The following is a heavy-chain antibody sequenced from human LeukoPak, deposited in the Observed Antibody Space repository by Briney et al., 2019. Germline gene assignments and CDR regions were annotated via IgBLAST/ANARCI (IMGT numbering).Heavy chain of an antibody. V-gene: IGHV1-2*02. CDR1: GYTFTDHY. D-gene: IGHD3-10*01. CDR3: ARGSFGDY. CDR2: INPNSGGT. Sequence: ASVKVSCKASGYTFTDHYIHWVPQAPGQGLEWMGWINPNSGGTNHAQKFQGRVTMTRDTSISTAYMELSRLRSDDTAMYYCARGSFGDYWGQGTLVTVSS. J-gene: IGHJ4*02.